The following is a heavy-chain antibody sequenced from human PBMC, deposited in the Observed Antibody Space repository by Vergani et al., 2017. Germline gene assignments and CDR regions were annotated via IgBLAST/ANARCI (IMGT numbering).Heavy chain of an antibody. CDR3: VTHSPYDSSGYYGSHAFDI. V-gene: IGHV3-64D*06. CDR1: GFTFSSYA. CDR2: ISSNGGST. J-gene: IGHJ3*02. Sequence: EVQLVESGGGLVQPGGSLRLSCSASGFTFSSYAMHWVRQAPGKGLEYVSAISSNGGSTYYADSVKGRFTISRDNSKNTLYLQMSSLRAEDTAVYYCVTHSPYDSSGYYGSHAFDIWGQGTMVTVSS. D-gene: IGHD3-22*01.